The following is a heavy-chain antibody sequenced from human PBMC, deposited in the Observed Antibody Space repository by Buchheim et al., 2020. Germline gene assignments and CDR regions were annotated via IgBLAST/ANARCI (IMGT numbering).Heavy chain of an antibody. J-gene: IGHJ4*02. CDR1: GFTFSSYE. CDR3: AHFGYNFGY. Sequence: EVQLVESGGGLVQPGGSLTLSCVVSGFTFSSYEMNWVRQAPGEGLEWVSYISCNGNIRYYLDSVKGRFTVSRDNSKSSLYLQMNSLTAEETAIYYCAHFGYNFGYWGQGAL. CDR2: ISCNGNIR. D-gene: IGHD5-18*01. V-gene: IGHV3-48*03.